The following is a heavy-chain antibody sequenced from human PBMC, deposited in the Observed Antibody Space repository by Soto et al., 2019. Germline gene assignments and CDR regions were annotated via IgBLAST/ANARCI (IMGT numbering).Heavy chain of an antibody. V-gene: IGHV4-39*01. CDR2: FYDSGST. CDR1: GGSISARHTY. CDR3: ARAPDS. Sequence: QLQLQESGPGLLKPSETLSLTCTVSGGSISARHTYCGWIRQPPGKGLEWIGSFYDSGSTYYNRSLKSRVSISVDSPKNQFSLTLASLTAADTAVYYCARAPDSWGQGTLVTVSS. J-gene: IGHJ4*02.